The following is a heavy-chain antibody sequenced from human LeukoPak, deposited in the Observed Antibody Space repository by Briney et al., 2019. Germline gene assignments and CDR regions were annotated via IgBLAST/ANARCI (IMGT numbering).Heavy chain of an antibody. CDR1: GGSISSGSYY. Sequence: SQTLSLTCTVSGGSISSGSYYWSWIRQPAGKGLEWIGRIYTSGSTNYNPSLKSRVTISVDTSKNQFSLKLSSVTAADTAVYYCAAGDEDYGDFNWFDPWAREPWSPSPQ. CDR3: AAGDEDYGDFNWFDP. V-gene: IGHV4-61*02. J-gene: IGHJ5*02. CDR2: IYTSGST. D-gene: IGHD4-17*01.